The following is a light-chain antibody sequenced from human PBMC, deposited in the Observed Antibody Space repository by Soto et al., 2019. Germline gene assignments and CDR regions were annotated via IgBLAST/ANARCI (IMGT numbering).Light chain of an antibody. Sequence: QSALTQPASVSGSPGQSITISCTGTSSDVGGYNYVSWYQQHPGKAPKLMIYDVSNRPSGVSNRFSGSKSGNTASLTISGLQAEDEAYYCCSSYTNLSSSTYVCSTETKVT. V-gene: IGLV2-14*01. CDR1: SSDVGGYNY. CDR2: DVS. J-gene: IGLJ1*01. CDR3: SSYTNLSSSTYV.